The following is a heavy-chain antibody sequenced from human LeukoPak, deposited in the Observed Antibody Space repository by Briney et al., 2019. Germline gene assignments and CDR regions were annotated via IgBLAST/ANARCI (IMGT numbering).Heavy chain of an antibody. J-gene: IGHJ4*02. Sequence: GESLKISCKDSGYSFTSYWISWVRQMPGKGLEWMGRIDPSDSYTNYSPSFQGHVTISADKSISTAYLQWSSLKASDTAMYYCARLGDDCSSTSCPDYWGQGTLVTVSS. CDR2: IDPSDSYT. V-gene: IGHV5-10-1*01. CDR3: ARLGDDCSSTSCPDY. CDR1: GYSFTSYW. D-gene: IGHD2-2*01.